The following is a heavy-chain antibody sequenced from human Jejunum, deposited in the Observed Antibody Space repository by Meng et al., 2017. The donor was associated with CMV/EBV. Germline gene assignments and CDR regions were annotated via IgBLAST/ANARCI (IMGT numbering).Heavy chain of an antibody. CDR2: IHYSEST. Sequence: VSGGSISSYYWSWVRPSPGKGLEWLGYIHYSESTKYNPSLESRVTMSLDRSRNQFSLRLSSVTAADTAVYFCVRGVSPTEWPLEKWGQGTLVTVSS. CDR3: VRGVSPTEWPLEK. CDR1: GGSISSYY. V-gene: IGHV4-59*01. D-gene: IGHD3-3*01. J-gene: IGHJ4*02.